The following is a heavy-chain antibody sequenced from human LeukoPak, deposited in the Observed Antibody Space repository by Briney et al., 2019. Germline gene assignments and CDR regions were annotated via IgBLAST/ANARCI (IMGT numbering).Heavy chain of an antibody. CDR1: GGTFSSYA. CDR3: ARDQGVVDY. D-gene: IGHD2-2*01. J-gene: IGHJ4*02. CDR2: IIPILGIA. V-gene: IGHV1-69*04. Sequence: SVKVSCKASGGTFSSYAISWVRQAPGQGLEWMGRIIPILGIANYAQKFQGRVTITADKSTSTAYMELRGLRSDDTAVYYCARDQGVVDYWGQGTLVTVSS.